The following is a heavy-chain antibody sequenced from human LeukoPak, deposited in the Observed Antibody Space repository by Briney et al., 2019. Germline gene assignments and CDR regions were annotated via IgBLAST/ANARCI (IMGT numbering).Heavy chain of an antibody. CDR1: GFXFSNYW. V-gene: IGHV3-7*05. CDR2: INQDGSKK. D-gene: IGHD4/OR15-4a*01. J-gene: IGHJ3*02. Sequence: PGGSLRLSCTASGFXFSNYWMTWVRQAPGKGLEWVANINQDGSKKYYVDSLKGRFTISRDNAMNSLFLQMNNLGTEDTALYYCAKDLSMVFDAFSIWGQGTLVTVSS. CDR3: AKDLSMVFDAFSI.